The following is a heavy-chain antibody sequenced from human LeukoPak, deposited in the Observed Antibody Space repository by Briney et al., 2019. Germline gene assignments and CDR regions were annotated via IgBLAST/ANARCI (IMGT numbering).Heavy chain of an antibody. V-gene: IGHV4-39*07. CDR1: GGSISSTSYY. J-gene: IGHJ1*01. CDR2: IYYSGNT. CDR3: ARGRKPYSSSWFTEYFQH. Sequence: SETLSLTCTVSGGSISSTSYYWGWIRQPPGKGLEWIGSIYYSGNTYYNPSLKSRVTISVDTSKNQFSLKLSSVTAADTAVYYCARGRKPYSSSWFTEYFQHWGQGTLVTVSS. D-gene: IGHD6-13*01.